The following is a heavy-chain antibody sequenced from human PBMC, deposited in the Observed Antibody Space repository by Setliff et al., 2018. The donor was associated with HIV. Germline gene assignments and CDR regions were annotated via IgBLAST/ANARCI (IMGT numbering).Heavy chain of an antibody. Sequence: GASVKVSCKASGYTFTSYYMHWVRRAPGQGLEWMGIINPSGGGTTYARKFQGRVTVTRDTATTTVYMELSGLRSEDTAVYYCARYRPNHPQNAFDIWGQGTMVTVSS. CDR1: GYTFTSYY. D-gene: IGHD1-26*01. V-gene: IGHV1-46*01. CDR2: INPSGGGT. CDR3: ARYRPNHPQNAFDI. J-gene: IGHJ3*02.